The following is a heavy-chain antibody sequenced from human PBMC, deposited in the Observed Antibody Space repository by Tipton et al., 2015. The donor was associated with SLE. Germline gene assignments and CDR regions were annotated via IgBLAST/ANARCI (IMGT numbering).Heavy chain of an antibody. CDR3: ARSPRGMATIGGSDV. Sequence: TLSLTCAVSGYSISSGYYWGWIRQPPGKGLEWIGYIYYSGSTNYNPSLKSRVTTSVDTSKNQFSLKLSSVTAADTAVYYCARSPRGMATIGGSDVWGQGTTVTVSS. CDR2: IYYSGST. J-gene: IGHJ6*02. CDR1: GYSISSGYY. D-gene: IGHD5-24*01. V-gene: IGHV4-38-2*01.